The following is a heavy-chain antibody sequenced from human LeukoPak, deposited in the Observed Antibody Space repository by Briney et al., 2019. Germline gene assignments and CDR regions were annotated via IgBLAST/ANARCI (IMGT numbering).Heavy chain of an antibody. CDR1: GGSFSGYY. Sequence: SETLSLTCAVYGGSFSGYYWSWIRQPPGKGLEWIGEINHSGSTNYNPSPKSRVTISVDTSKNQFSLKLSSVTAADTAVYYCARRITMIVVVRRRAYYFDYWGQGTLVTVSS. V-gene: IGHV4-34*01. CDR3: ARRITMIVVVRRRAYYFDY. J-gene: IGHJ4*02. D-gene: IGHD3-22*01. CDR2: INHSGST.